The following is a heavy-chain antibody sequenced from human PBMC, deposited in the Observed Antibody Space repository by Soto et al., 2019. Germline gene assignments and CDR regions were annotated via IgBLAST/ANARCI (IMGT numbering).Heavy chain of an antibody. CDR2: FDPEDGET. D-gene: IGHD5-12*01. CDR3: ARSRTRGYSGYGYYYMDV. J-gene: IGHJ6*03. V-gene: IGHV1-24*01. CDR1: GYTLTELS. Sequence: ASVKVSCKVSGYTLTELSMHWVRQAPGKGLEWMGGFDPEDGETIYAQKFQGRVTMTEDTSTDTAYMELSSLRSEDTAVYYCARSRTRGYSGYGYYYMDVWGKGTTVTVSS.